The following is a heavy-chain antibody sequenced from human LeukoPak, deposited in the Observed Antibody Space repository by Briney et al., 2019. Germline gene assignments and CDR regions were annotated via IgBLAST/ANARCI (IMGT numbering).Heavy chain of an antibody. CDR1: GFTFSNYA. Sequence: PGGSLRLSCAASGFTFSNYAMSWIRQAPGKGLECVSAISGTGGRTYYADSVKGRFTISRDNSKNTVHLQMNSLRAEDTAVYYCARDSNGFDYWGQGTLVTVSS. J-gene: IGHJ4*02. CDR2: ISGTGGRT. D-gene: IGHD1-1*01. CDR3: ARDSNGFDY. V-gene: IGHV3-23*01.